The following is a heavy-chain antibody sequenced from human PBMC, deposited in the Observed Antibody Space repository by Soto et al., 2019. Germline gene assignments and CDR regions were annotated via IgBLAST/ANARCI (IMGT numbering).Heavy chain of an antibody. J-gene: IGHJ4*02. CDR3: AAGGGLPRYY. CDR1: GDSISSGDCY. D-gene: IGHD5-12*01. Sequence: PSETLSLTCIVSGDSISSGDCYWSWIRQPPGKGLEWIGYIYYTGSTNYNPSLKSRVTISVDTSKNQFSLQLSSVTAADTAVYYCAAGGGLPRYYWGQGTLVTVSS. CDR2: IYYTGST. V-gene: IGHV4-61*08.